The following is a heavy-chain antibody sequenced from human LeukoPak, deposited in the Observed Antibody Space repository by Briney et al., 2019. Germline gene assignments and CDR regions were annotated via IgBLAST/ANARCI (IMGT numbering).Heavy chain of an antibody. J-gene: IGHJ4*02. Sequence: PSETLSLTCTVSGGSISSYYWSWIRQPPGKGLEWIGYIYYSGSTNYSPSLKSRVTISVDTSKNQFSLKLSSVTAADTAVYYCARHHYGAYGDFDYWGQGTLVTVTS. D-gene: IGHD4-17*01. CDR1: GGSISSYY. V-gene: IGHV4-59*08. CDR3: ARHHYGAYGDFDY. CDR2: IYYSGST.